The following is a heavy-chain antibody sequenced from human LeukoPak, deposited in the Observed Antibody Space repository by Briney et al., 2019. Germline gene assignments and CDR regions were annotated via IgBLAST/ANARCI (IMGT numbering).Heavy chain of an antibody. Sequence: GRSLRLSCAASGFTFSSYAMHWVRQAPGKGLEWVAVISYDGSNKYYADSVKGRFTISRDNSKNTLYLQMNSLRAEDTAVYYCARAIFYSSSSGAFDIWGQGTMVTVSS. CDR2: ISYDGSNK. J-gene: IGHJ3*02. CDR1: GFTFSSYA. D-gene: IGHD6-6*01. V-gene: IGHV3-30*04. CDR3: ARAIFYSSSSGAFDI.